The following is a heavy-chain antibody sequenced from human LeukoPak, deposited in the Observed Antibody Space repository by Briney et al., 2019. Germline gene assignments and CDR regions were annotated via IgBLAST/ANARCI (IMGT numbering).Heavy chain of an antibody. D-gene: IGHD1-26*01. V-gene: IGHV3-23*01. CDR1: GFTFSSYA. J-gene: IGHJ4*02. CDR3: ASLIVGATSGFFNGRDY. CDR2: ISGSGGSR. Sequence: PGGSLRHSCAASGFTFSSYAMTWVRQAPGKGLEWVSSISGSGGSRDYADSVKGRFTISRDNAKNSLYLQMNSLRAEDAAVYYCASLIVGATSGFFNGRDYWGQGTLVTVSS.